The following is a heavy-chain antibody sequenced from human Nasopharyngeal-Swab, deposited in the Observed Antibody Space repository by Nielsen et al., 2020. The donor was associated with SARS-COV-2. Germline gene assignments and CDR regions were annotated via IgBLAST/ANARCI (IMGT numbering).Heavy chain of an antibody. J-gene: IGHJ4*02. V-gene: IGHV3-30-3*01. Sequence: GGSLRLSCAASGFTFSSSAMHWVRQAPGKGLEWVAVISYDGSNKYFADSVKGRFTISRDNSKNTLYLQMNSLRAEDTAVYYCARPPLDSSGYYYGFHYWGRGTLVTVSS. CDR2: ISYDGSNK. D-gene: IGHD3-22*01. CDR3: ARPPLDSSGYYYGFHY. CDR1: GFTFSSSA.